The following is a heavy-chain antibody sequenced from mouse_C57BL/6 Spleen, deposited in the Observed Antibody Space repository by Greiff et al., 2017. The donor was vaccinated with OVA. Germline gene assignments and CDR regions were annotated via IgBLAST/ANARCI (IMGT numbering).Heavy chain of an antibody. CDR2: IDPSDSET. V-gene: IGHV1-52*01. J-gene: IGHJ3*01. CDR1: GYTFTSYW. D-gene: IGHD1-1*01. Sequence: VQLQQPGAELVRPGSSVKLSCKASGYTFTSYWMHWVKQRPIQGLEWIGNIDPSDSETHYNQKFKDKATLTVDKSSSTAYMQLGSLTSEDSAVYYCARLDTTVVAKAYWGQGTLVTVSA. CDR3: ARLDTTVVAKAY.